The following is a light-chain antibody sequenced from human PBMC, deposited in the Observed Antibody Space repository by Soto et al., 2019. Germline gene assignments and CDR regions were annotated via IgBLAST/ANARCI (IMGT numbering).Light chain of an antibody. J-gene: IGKJ4*01. V-gene: IGKV1-39*01. CDR1: QTIKKF. CDR3: QQACSATLT. CDR2: TAS. Sequence: DIQMTQSPTSLSAPVGDSVTITCRARQTIKKFLNWYQQKPGTAPKLLIYTASIVHAGFHSRFSGSGSGTDFILTLSNLQPEDFATYSCQQACSATLTFGGGTRVEI.